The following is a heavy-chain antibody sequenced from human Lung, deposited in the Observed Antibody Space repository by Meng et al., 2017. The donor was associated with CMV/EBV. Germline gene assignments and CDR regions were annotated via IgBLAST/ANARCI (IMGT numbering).Heavy chain of an antibody. V-gene: IGHV4-59*11. CDR3: ARGRGYGLDYFDY. J-gene: IGHJ4*02. Sequence: SXTXSLXCTVSGVSISNHYWSWIRQPPGKGLEWIGYVHYTGDTNYKPSLKSRLTTSVDTSKSQFSLKLSSVAAADTAVYFCARGRGYGLDYFDYWVQGRGVTVSS. D-gene: IGHD5-18*01. CDR1: GVSISNHY. CDR2: VHYTGDT.